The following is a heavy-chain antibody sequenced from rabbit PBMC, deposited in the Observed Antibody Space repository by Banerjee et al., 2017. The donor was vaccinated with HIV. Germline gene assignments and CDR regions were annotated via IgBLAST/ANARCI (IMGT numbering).Heavy chain of an antibody. CDR2: IYTGSGST. Sequence: QSLEESGGDLVKPEGSLTLTCKASGFTLSGYYYMSWVRQAPGKGLEWIGCIYTGSGSTWYASWAKGRFTISKTSSTTVTLQMTSLTAADTATYFCARGTDYFKLWGQGTLVTVS. CDR1: GFTLSGYYY. V-gene: IGHV1S40*01. J-gene: IGHJ4*01. CDR3: ARGTDYFKL. D-gene: IGHD7-1*01.